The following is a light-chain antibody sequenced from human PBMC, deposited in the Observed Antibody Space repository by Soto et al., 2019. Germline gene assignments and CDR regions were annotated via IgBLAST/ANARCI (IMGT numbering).Light chain of an antibody. CDR3: CSYAGSYTYV. J-gene: IGLJ1*01. Sequence: QSVLCQPRSGSGSPGQSVPITCSDVGGYNYVSWYQQHPGKAPKLIIYDVNKRPSGVPDRFSGSQSGNTASLTISGLQAEDEADYHCCSYAGSYTYVFGTGTKVTVL. CDR2: DVN. V-gene: IGLV2-11*01. CDR1: DVGGYNY.